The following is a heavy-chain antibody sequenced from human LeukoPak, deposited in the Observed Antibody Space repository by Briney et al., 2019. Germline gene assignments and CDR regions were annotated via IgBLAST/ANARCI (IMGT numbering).Heavy chain of an antibody. J-gene: IGHJ6*02. V-gene: IGHV3-53*01. CDR3: ARDPDYYGMDV. CDR2: IYSGGST. CDR1: RFTVSSNY. D-gene: IGHD3-10*01. Sequence: GGSLRLSCAASRFTVSSNYMSWVRQAPGKGLEWVSVIYSGGSTYYADSVKGRFTISRDNSTNTLYLQMNSLRAEDTAVYFCARDPDYYGMDVWGQGTTVTVSS.